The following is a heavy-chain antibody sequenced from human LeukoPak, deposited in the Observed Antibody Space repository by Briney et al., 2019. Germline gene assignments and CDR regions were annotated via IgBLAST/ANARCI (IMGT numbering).Heavy chain of an antibody. J-gene: IGHJ4*02. CDR2: ISYDGSNK. V-gene: IGHV3-30*18. CDR1: GFTFSSYG. Sequence: GGSLRLSCAASGFTFSSYGMHWVRQAPGKGLEWVAVISYDGSNKYYADSVKGRFTISRDNSKNTLYLQMNSLRAEDTAVYYCAKGVVLMVYAAGVDYWGQGTLVTVSS. D-gene: IGHD2-8*01. CDR3: AKGVVLMVYAAGVDY.